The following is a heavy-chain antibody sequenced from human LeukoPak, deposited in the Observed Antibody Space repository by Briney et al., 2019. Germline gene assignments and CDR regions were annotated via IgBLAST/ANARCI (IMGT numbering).Heavy chain of an antibody. D-gene: IGHD4-23*01. CDR3: ARVEWADYGGNSGRGWFDP. Sequence: GGSLRLSCAASGFTFSSFWMSWVRQAPGNGLEWVSNIKPDGSGKYYVDSVKGRFTISRDNAKNSLYLQMNNLRAEDTAVYYCARVEWADYGGNSGRGWFDPWGQGTLVTVSS. V-gene: IGHV3-7*01. J-gene: IGHJ5*02. CDR2: IKPDGSGK. CDR1: GFTFSSFW.